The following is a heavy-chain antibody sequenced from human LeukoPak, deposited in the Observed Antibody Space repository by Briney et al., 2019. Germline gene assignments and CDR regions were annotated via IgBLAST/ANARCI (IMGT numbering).Heavy chain of an antibody. CDR1: GFTLDDYG. Sequence: GGSLRLSCAASGFTLDDYGMSWVRQAPGKGLEWVSGINWNGGSTGYADSVKGRFTISRDNAKNSLYLQMNSLRAEDTALYYCARTGKFDRGDYWGQGTLVTVSS. V-gene: IGHV3-20*04. D-gene: IGHD4-23*01. CDR3: ARTGKFDRGDY. CDR2: INWNGGST. J-gene: IGHJ4*02.